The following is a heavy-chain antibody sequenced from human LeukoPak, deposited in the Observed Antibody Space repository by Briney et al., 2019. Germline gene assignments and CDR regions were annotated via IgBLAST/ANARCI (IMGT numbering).Heavy chain of an antibody. CDR3: AKVTYYYDSSGYGPYGMDV. CDR2: IYSGGTT. Sequence: PGGSLRLSCAASGFTVSSNYMSWVRQAPGKGLEWVSVIYSGGTTYYADSVKGRFTISRDNSKNTLYLQMNSLRAEDTAVYYCAKVTYYYDSSGYGPYGMDVWGQGTTVTVSS. V-gene: IGHV3-53*05. J-gene: IGHJ6*02. D-gene: IGHD3-22*01. CDR1: GFTVSSNY.